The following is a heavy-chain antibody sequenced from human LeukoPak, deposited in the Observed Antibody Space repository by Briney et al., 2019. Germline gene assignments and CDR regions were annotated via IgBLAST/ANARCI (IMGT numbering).Heavy chain of an antibody. CDR2: ITRSGDRT. V-gene: IGHV3-23*01. J-gene: IGHJ6*02. Sequence: GGSLRLSCAASGFTFSIYAMSWVRQAPGKGLEWVSTITRSGDRTYYADSVKGRFTISRDNSKNTLYLQMNSLRAEDTAVYYCARDHDYYDSSGSYYYYYGMDVWGQGTTVTVSS. D-gene: IGHD3-22*01. CDR3: ARDHDYYDSSGSYYYYYGMDV. CDR1: GFTFSIYA.